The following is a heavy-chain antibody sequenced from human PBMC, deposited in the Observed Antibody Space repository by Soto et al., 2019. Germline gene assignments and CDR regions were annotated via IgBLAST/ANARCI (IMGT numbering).Heavy chain of an antibody. CDR1: GFTFSNNA. D-gene: IGHD3-10*01. Sequence: LRLSCAASGFTFSNNAMSWVRQAPGKGLELVSIVTNTGGDKLYADSVKGRFIISRDNSKNTLYLQMNSLRAEDTAIYYCARASGESYPGSRVFVAWGQGTRVTVSS. CDR3: ARASGESYPGSRVFVA. CDR2: VTNTGGDK. V-gene: IGHV3-23*01. J-gene: IGHJ4*02.